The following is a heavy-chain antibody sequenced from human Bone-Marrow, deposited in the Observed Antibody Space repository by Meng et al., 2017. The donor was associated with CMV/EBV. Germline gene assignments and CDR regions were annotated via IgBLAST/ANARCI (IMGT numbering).Heavy chain of an antibody. J-gene: IGHJ5*02. D-gene: IGHD2-2*01. Sequence: GRSLRLSCAASGFTFSSYWMHWVRQAPGKGLVWVSRINSDVSSTSYADSVKGRFPISRDNAKNTLYLTMNSLRAEDTAVYYCARDRVCSSTSCHNGFDPWGQGTLVTVSS. V-gene: IGHV3-74*01. CDR2: INSDVSST. CDR3: ARDRVCSSTSCHNGFDP. CDR1: GFTFSSYW.